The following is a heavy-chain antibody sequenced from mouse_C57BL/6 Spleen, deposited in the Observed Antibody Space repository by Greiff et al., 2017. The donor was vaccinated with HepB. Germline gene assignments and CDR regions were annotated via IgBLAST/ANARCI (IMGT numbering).Heavy chain of an antibody. CDR2: ISDGGSYT. D-gene: IGHD1-1*01. CDR3: ARDAILLPLAY. CDR1: GFTFSSYA. J-gene: IGHJ3*01. Sequence: EVQLMESGGGLVKPGGSLKLSCAASGFTFSSYAMSWVRQTPETRLEWVATISDGGSYTYYPDTVKGRFTISRGNAKNNLYLQMSHLKSEDTAMYYCARDAILLPLAYWGQGTLVTVAA. V-gene: IGHV5-4*01.